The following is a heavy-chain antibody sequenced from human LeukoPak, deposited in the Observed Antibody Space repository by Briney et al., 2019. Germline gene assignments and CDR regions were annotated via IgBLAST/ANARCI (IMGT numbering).Heavy chain of an antibody. J-gene: IGHJ4*02. Sequence: PGGSLRLSCAASGFTFSNSAMTWVRQAPGKGLEWVSSISSSSSYIYYADSVKGRFTISRDNAKNSLFLQMNSLSAEDTAVYYCARGAGYSSSWYFDYWGQGTLVTVSS. CDR2: ISSSSSYI. CDR3: ARGAGYSSSWYFDY. D-gene: IGHD6-13*01. V-gene: IGHV3-21*01. CDR1: GFTFSNSA.